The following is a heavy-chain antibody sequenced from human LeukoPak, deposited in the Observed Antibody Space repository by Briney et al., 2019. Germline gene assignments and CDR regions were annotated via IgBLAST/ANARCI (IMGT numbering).Heavy chain of an antibody. J-gene: IGHJ4*02. CDR3: ARGDPSGGFDY. D-gene: IGHD1-26*01. Sequence: EWIGRIYTSGTTNYNPSLKSRVTMSVDTSKNQFSLKLSSVTAADTAVYYCARGDPSGGFDYWGQGTLVTVSS. CDR2: IYTSGTT. V-gene: IGHV4-4*07.